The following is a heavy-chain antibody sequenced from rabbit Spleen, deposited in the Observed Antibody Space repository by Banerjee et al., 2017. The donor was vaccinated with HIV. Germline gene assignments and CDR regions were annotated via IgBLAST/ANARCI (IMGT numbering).Heavy chain of an antibody. CDR1: GFSFSSGYD. CDR3: ARDTSSSFSSYGMDL. Sequence: QEQLVESGGDLVKPGASLTLTCTASGFSFSSGYDIVWVRQAPGKGLEWIGYIYSTIHYTYYANWAKGRFTCSKTSSTTVTLQMTSLTVADTATYFCARDTSSSFSSYGMDLWGQGTLVTVS. CDR2: IYSTIHYT. V-gene: IGHV1S45*01. D-gene: IGHD1-1*01. J-gene: IGHJ6*01.